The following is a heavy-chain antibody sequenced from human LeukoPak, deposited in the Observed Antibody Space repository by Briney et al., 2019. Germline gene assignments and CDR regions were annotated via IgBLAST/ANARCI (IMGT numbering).Heavy chain of an antibody. J-gene: IGHJ4*02. CDR1: GYTFTSYG. Sequence: ASVKVSFKASGYTFTSYGISWVRQAPGQGLEWMGWISAYNGNTNYAQKLQGRVTMTTDTSTSTAYMELRSLRSDDTAVYYCARAPQYDFWSGYYFFDYWGQGTLVTVSS. CDR2: ISAYNGNT. V-gene: IGHV1-18*01. D-gene: IGHD3-3*01. CDR3: ARAPQYDFWSGYYFFDY.